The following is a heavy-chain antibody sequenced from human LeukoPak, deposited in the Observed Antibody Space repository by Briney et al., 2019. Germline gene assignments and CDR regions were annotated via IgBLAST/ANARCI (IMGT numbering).Heavy chain of an antibody. V-gene: IGHV4-59*01. D-gene: IGHD2-15*01. J-gene: IGHJ5*02. CDR2: IYYSGST. Sequence: SETLSLTCTVSGGSISSYYWSWIRQPPGKGLEWIGYIYYSGSTNYNPSLKSRVTISVDTSKNQFSLKLSSVTAADTAVYYCARSYYCSGGSCYSNWFDPWGQGTLVTVSS. CDR1: GGSISSYY. CDR3: ARSYYCSGGSCYSNWFDP.